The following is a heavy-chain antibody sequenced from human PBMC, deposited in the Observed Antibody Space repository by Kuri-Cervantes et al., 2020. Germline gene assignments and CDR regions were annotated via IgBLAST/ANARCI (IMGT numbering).Heavy chain of an antibody. Sequence: ASVKVSCKASGYTFTSHFIHWVRQAPGQGLEWMGVLNPSGGSTSYAQKFQGRVTMTRNTSISTAYMELSSLRSEDTAVYYCARGAGVGTQGVLRYFDWLWGYYYYGMDVWGQGTTVTVSS. J-gene: IGHJ6*02. CDR3: ARGAGVGTQGVLRYFDWLWGYYYYGMDV. V-gene: IGHV1-46*01. CDR1: GYTFTSHF. CDR2: LNPSGGST. D-gene: IGHD3-9*01.